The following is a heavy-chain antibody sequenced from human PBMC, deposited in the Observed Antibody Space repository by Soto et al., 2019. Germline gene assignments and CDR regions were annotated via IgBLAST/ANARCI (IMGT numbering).Heavy chain of an antibody. CDR3: ARGSGVVVPAASHYYYYYGMDV. CDR1: GYTFTSYA. Sequence: QVQLVQSGAEVKKPGASVKVSCKASGYTFTSYAMHWVRQAPGQRLEWMGWINAGYGNTKYSQKFQGRVTITRDTSASTAYMELSSLRSEDTAVYYCARGSGVVVPAASHYYYYYGMDVWGQGTTVTVSS. J-gene: IGHJ6*02. CDR2: INAGYGNT. V-gene: IGHV1-3*01. D-gene: IGHD2-2*01.